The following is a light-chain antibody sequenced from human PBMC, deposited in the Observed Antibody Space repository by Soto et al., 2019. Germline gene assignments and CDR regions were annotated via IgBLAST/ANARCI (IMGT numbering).Light chain of an antibody. V-gene: IGKV3-11*01. CDR1: ESVNKY. J-gene: IGKJ4*01. CDR3: QQRGSWPPVT. CDR2: DAS. Sequence: EILLTQSPATLSLSPGERATLSCRASESVNKYLAWYQQKPGQAPRLVIYDASKRATGIPTRFRGNGSGTDFTLTISSLEPEDFAVYYCQQRGSWPPVTFGGGTKVEV.